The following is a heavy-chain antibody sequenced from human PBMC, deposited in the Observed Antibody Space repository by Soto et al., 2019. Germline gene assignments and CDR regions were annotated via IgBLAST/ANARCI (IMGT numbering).Heavy chain of an antibody. CDR2: IIPIFGTA. CDR3: ARGGYCSGGSCYWFGP. Sequence: QVQLVQSGAEVKKPGSSVKVSCKASGGTFSSYAISWVRQAPGQGLEWMGGIIPIFGTANYAQKFQGRVTITGEESTSQAYLELGRLRSEDTAVYYCARGGYCSGGSCYWFGPWGQGTLVTVSS. D-gene: IGHD2-15*01. V-gene: IGHV1-69*01. CDR1: GGTFSSYA. J-gene: IGHJ5*02.